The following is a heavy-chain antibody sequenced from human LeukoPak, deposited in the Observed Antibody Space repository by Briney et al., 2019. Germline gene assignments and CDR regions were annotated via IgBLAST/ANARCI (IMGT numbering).Heavy chain of an antibody. CDR1: GGSISSGSYY. CDR2: IYTSGST. V-gene: IGHV4-61*02. Sequence: SQTLSLTCTVSGGSISSGSYYWSWIRQPAGKGLEWIGRIYTSGSTNYNPSLKSRITISVDTSKNQFSLKLSSVTAADTAVYYCARGPVVPAAMPYDYWGQGTLVTVSS. D-gene: IGHD2-2*01. J-gene: IGHJ4*02. CDR3: ARGPVVPAAMPYDY.